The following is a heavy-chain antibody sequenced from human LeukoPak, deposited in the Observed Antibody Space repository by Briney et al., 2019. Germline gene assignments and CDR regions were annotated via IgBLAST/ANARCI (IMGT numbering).Heavy chain of an antibody. CDR3: ARGKVYASGTYNPDP. V-gene: IGHV1-46*02. D-gene: IGHD3-10*01. CDR2: INPSGNRVLPSDDST. J-gene: IGHJ5*02. CDR1: GYNFNSYY. Sequence: ASVKVSCKASGYNFNSYYVHWVRQAPGQGLEWMGIINPSGNRVLPSDDSTIYAEKFQSRVVMTRDTSTTVVYMELSSLRSDDTAIYYCARGKVYASGTYNPDPWGQGTLVTVSS.